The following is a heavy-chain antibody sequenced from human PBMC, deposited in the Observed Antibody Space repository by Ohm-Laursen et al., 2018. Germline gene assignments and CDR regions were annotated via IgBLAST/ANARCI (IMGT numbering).Heavy chain of an antibody. Sequence: QTLSLTCAVYGGSFSGYYWSWIRQPPGKGLEWIGEINHSGRTNYNPSLKSRVIISVDTSKNQVSLRMSPVTAADTAVYYCARYSPVEMIIRGAFDIWGQGTMVTVSS. D-gene: IGHD5-24*01. V-gene: IGHV4-34*01. CDR2: INHSGRT. CDR3: ARYSPVEMIIRGAFDI. CDR1: GGSFSGYY. J-gene: IGHJ3*02.